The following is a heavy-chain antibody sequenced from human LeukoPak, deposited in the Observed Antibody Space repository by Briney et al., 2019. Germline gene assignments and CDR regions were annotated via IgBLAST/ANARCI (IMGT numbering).Heavy chain of an antibody. CDR3: ATGIVVVPAASPGEVDY. CDR1: GGTFSSYA. CDR2: IIPIFGTA. Sequence: SVKVSCKASGGTFSSYAISWVRQAPGQGLEWMGGIIPIFGTANYAQKFQGRVTITTDESTSTAYMELSSLRSEDTAVYYCATGIVVVPAASPGEVDYWGQGTLVAVSS. J-gene: IGHJ4*02. V-gene: IGHV1-69*05. D-gene: IGHD2-2*01.